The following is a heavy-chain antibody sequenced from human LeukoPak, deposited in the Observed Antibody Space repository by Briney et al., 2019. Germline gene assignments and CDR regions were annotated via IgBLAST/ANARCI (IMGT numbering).Heavy chain of an antibody. Sequence: SETLSLTCTVSGGSISSGDYYWSWIRQPPGKGLEWIGYIYYSGSTYYNPSLKSRVTISVVTSKNQFSLKLSSVTAADTAVYYCARDAHWGLGWFDPWGQGTLVTVSS. D-gene: IGHD7-27*01. CDR1: GGSISSGDYY. V-gene: IGHV4-30-4*08. CDR3: ARDAHWGLGWFDP. J-gene: IGHJ5*02. CDR2: IYYSGST.